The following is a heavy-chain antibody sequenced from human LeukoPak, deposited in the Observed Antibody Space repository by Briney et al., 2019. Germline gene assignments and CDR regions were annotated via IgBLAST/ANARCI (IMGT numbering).Heavy chain of an antibody. CDR3: ARRIQLWLGYMDV. D-gene: IGHD5-18*01. J-gene: IGHJ6*03. V-gene: IGHV4-59*11. Sequence: SEPLSLTCTVRGGSISSPYWSWIRQPPGKGLEWIGYIYYSGSTNYNPSLKSRVPISVDTSKNQFSLKLSSVTAADTAVYYCARRIQLWLGYMDVWGKGTTVTVSS. CDR1: GGSISSPY. CDR2: IYYSGST.